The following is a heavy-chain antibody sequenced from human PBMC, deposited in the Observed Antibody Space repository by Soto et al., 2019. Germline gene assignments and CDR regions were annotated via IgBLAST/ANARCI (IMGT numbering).Heavy chain of an antibody. D-gene: IGHD3-10*01. V-gene: IGHV1-2*04. CDR2: INPNSGGT. Sequence: GASVKVSCKASGGTFSSYAISWVRQAPGQGLEWMGWINPNSGGTNYAQKFQGWVTMTRDTSISTAYMELSRLRSDDTAVYYCARGRGPALSDYYGMDVWGQGTTVTVSS. J-gene: IGHJ6*02. CDR1: GGTFSSYA. CDR3: ARGRGPALSDYYGMDV.